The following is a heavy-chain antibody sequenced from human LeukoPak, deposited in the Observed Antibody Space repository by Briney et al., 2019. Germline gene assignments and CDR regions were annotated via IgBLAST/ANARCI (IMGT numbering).Heavy chain of an antibody. V-gene: IGHV3-66*03. D-gene: IGHD3/OR15-3a*01. Sequence: GGSLRLSCAVSGFRASDYYMSWVRQAPGKGLKWVGLIRDSGEAFYADFARGRFAISRDESENTLYLQMNSLRVEDTAVYFCARDRAANQDWVEFDPWGQGTPVIVSS. CDR3: ARDRAANQDWVEFDP. CDR2: IRDSGEA. CDR1: GFRASDYY. J-gene: IGHJ5*02.